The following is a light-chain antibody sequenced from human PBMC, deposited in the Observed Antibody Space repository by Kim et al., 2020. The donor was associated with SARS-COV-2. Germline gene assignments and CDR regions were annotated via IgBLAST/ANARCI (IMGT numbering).Light chain of an antibody. V-gene: IGKV4-1*01. CDR1: QSVLYSSNNKNY. J-gene: IGKJ4*01. CDR2: WAS. CDR3: QQYYSTPLT. Sequence: DIVMIQSPDSLAVSLGERATINCKSSQSVLYSSNNKNYLAWYQQKPGQPPKLLIYWASTRESGVPDRFSGSGSGTDFTLTISSLQAEDVAVYYCQQYYSTPLTFGGGTKVDIK.